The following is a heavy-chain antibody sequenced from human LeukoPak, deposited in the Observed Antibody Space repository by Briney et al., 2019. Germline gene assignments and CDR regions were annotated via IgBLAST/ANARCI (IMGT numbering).Heavy chain of an antibody. D-gene: IGHD2-2*02. CDR2: RNPNSGNT. CDR3: ALGGARVVVPAAIQDYYYGMDV. Sequence: ASVNVSCKASGYTFTSYDINLVRQATGQGVEGRVWRNPNSGNTGYAQKFQGRVTMTRNTSISTDYMELRRLRSADTAVYYCALGGARVVVPAAIQDYYYGMDVWGQGTTVTVSS. J-gene: IGHJ6*02. CDR1: GYTFTSYD. V-gene: IGHV1-8*01.